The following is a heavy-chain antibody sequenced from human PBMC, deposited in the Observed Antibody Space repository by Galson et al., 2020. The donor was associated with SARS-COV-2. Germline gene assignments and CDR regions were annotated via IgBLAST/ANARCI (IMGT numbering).Heavy chain of an antibody. CDR3: AMSPQLLPAPH. CDR1: GYFFTSNW. D-gene: IGHD6-19*01. V-gene: IGHV5-51*01. CDR2: IYPADSDT. Sequence: GESLKTSCKGSGYFFTSNWNGWVRQVPGKGLEWMGIIYPADSDTRYSPSFQGQVTISVDKSINTAYLQWSSLKASDTAMYYCAMSPQLLPAPHWGPGTVVIVSS. J-gene: IGHJ4*02.